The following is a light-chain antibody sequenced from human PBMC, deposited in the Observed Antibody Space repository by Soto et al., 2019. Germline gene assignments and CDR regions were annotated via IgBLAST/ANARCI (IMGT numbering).Light chain of an antibody. CDR2: RDD. Sequence: SYELTQPPSVSVSPGQTASISCSGHKLGDKYVWWYQQKPGQSPLLVIYRDDRRPSGIPERFSGSSSGNTATLTISGTQAMDEADYFCQVWDSDAVLYVFGPGTKLTVL. CDR3: QVWDSDAVLYV. V-gene: IGLV3-1*01. J-gene: IGLJ1*01. CDR1: KLGDKY.